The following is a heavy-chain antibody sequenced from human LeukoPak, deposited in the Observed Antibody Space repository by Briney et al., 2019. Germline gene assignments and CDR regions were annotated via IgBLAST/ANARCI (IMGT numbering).Heavy chain of an antibody. CDR2: IKQDGSEK. Sequence: GGSLRLSCGASGFSFSNYAMSWVRQAPGKGLEWVANIKQDGSEKYYVDSVKGRFTISRDNAKNSLYLQMNSLRAEDTAVYYCARLGRTIFGVLKYYFDYWGQGTLVTVSS. CDR1: GFSFSNYA. D-gene: IGHD3-3*01. J-gene: IGHJ4*02. V-gene: IGHV3-7*01. CDR3: ARLGRTIFGVLKYYFDY.